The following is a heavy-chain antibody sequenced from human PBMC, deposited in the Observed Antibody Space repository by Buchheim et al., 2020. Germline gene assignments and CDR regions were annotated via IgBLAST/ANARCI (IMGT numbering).Heavy chain of an antibody. V-gene: IGHV3-21*01. CDR3: ARDPGSIAVAGEYFQH. Sequence: EVQLVESGGGLVKPGGSLRLSCAASGFTLSSHSMNWVRQAPGKGLEWVSSISSSSSYIYYADSVKGRFTISRDNAKNSLYLQMRSLRVEDTAVYYCARDPGSIAVAGEYFQHWGQGTL. J-gene: IGHJ1*01. D-gene: IGHD6-19*01. CDR1: GFTLSSHS. CDR2: ISSSSSYI.